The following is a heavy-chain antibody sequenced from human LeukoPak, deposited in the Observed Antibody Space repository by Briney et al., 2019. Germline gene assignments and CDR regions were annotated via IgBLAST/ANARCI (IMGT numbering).Heavy chain of an antibody. D-gene: IGHD1-14*01. CDR3: ATTGRVIDY. CDR2: IYYSGST. Sequence: PSETLSLTCTVSGGFISSSSYYWGWIRQSPGKGLEWIGSIYYSGSTYYNPSLKSRVTISVDTPKNQVSLKLSSVTAADTAVYYCATTGRVIDYWGQGTLVTVSS. J-gene: IGHJ4*02. V-gene: IGHV4-39*01. CDR1: GGFISSSSYY.